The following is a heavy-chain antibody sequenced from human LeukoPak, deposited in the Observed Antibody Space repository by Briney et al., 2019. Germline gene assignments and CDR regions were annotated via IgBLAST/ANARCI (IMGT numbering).Heavy chain of an antibody. CDR2: ISSSSSYT. V-gene: IGHV3-11*05. D-gene: IGHD5-12*01. Sequence: GGSLRLSCAASGFTFSDYYMSWIRQAPGKGLEWVSYISSSSSYTNYADSVKGRFTISRDNAKNSLYLQMNSLRAEGTAVYYCARVYQSVAYFDYWGQGTLVTVSS. J-gene: IGHJ4*02. CDR3: ARVYQSVAYFDY. CDR1: GFTFSDYY.